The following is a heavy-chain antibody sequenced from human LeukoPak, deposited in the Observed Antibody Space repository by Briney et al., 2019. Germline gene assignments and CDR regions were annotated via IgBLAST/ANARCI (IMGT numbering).Heavy chain of an antibody. CDR2: VYSSGNI. V-gene: IGHV4-39*01. CDR3: ARRDYAAWFDP. D-gene: IGHD4-17*01. J-gene: IGHJ5*02. CDR1: GEYIMNIDFY. Sequence: SETLSLTCSVSGEYIMNIDFYWAWVRQPPGKGLEWIGSVYSSGNINYTPFLKSRVTISVDMPKNQFSLHLNSVSATDTAVYYCARRDYAAWFDPWGQGIPVRVSS.